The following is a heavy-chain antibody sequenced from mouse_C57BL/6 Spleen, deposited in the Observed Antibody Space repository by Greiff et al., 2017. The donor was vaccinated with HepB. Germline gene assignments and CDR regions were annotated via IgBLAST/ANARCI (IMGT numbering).Heavy chain of an antibody. Sequence: EVKLMESGGGLVKPGGSLKLSCAASGFTFSSYTMSWVRQTPEKRLEWVATISGGGGNTYYPDSVKGRFTISRDNAKNTLYLQMSSLRSEDTALYYCARRYDYDGNYAMDYWGQGTSVTVSS. CDR2: ISGGGGNT. V-gene: IGHV5-9*01. CDR3: ARRYDYDGNYAMDY. D-gene: IGHD2-4*01. J-gene: IGHJ4*01. CDR1: GFTFSSYT.